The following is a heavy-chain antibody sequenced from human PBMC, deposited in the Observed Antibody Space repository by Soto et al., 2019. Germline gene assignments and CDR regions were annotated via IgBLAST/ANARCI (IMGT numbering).Heavy chain of an antibody. CDR2: INTGSGNT. D-gene: IGHD3-10*01. Sequence: QVHIVQSGAEVKQPGASVKLSCKASGYTFTSYAMHWVRQAPGQSLEWLGWINTGSGNTKYSQTLQGRVTITRDTSASTAYMELSSMRSEETAVYYCSRSQCVVGSARYSNFGDFQNWGQGTLVRVSS. V-gene: IGHV1-3*04. J-gene: IGHJ1*01. CDR1: GYTFTSYA. CDR3: SRSQCVVGSARYSNFGDFQN.